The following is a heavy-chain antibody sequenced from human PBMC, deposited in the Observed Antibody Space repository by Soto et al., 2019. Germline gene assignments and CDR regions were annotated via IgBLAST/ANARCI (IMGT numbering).Heavy chain of an antibody. Sequence: SQTLSLTCTVSGGSLSSGDYYWSWIRQPPGKGLEWIGYIYYSGSTYYNPSLKSRVTISVDTSKNQFSLKLSSVTAADTAVYYCARAYDSSGYYLSGGFDYWGQGTLVTVSS. CDR3: ARAYDSSGYYLSGGFDY. J-gene: IGHJ4*02. CDR2: IYYSGST. D-gene: IGHD3-22*01. V-gene: IGHV4-30-4*01. CDR1: GGSLSSGDYY.